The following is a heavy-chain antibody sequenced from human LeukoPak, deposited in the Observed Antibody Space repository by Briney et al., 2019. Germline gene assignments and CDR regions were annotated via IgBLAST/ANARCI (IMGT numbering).Heavy chain of an antibody. CDR3: ARDTYNWNDVEDY. CDR2: IIPIFGTA. D-gene: IGHD1-20*01. V-gene: IGHV1-69*06. CDR1: GGTFSNYA. J-gene: IGHJ4*02. Sequence: SVKVSCKASGGTFSNYAISWVRQAPGQGLEWMGGIIPIFGTANYAQKFQGRVTITADKSTSTAYMELSSLRSEDTAVYYCARDTYNWNDVEDYWGQGTLVTVSS.